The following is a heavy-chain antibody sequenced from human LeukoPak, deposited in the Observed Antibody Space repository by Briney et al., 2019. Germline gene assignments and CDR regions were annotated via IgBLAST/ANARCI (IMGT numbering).Heavy chain of an antibody. Sequence: PSETLSLTCTVSGDSISGYYWSWIRQPPGKGLEWIGYIYYSGSTNYNPSLKSRVTTSVDTSKNQFSLKLSSVTAADTAVYYCARLVDYGSGSYQPHYFQHWGQGTLVTVSS. V-gene: IGHV4-59*08. CDR3: ARLVDYGSGSYQPHYFQH. D-gene: IGHD3-10*01. J-gene: IGHJ1*01. CDR2: IYYSGST. CDR1: GDSISGYY.